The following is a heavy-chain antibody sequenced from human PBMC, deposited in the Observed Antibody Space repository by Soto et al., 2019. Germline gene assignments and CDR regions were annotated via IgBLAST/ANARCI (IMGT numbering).Heavy chain of an antibody. V-gene: IGHV1-3*01. CDR2: INAGNGNT. J-gene: IGHJ3*02. CDR1: GYTFTSYA. CDR3: ARTYSSGWLIARLGGETYDAFDI. D-gene: IGHD6-19*01. Sequence: GASVKVSCKASGYTFTSYAMHWVRQAPGLRLEWMGWINAGNGNTKYSQKFQGRVTITRDTSASTAYMELSSLRSEDTAVYYCARTYSSGWLIARLGGETYDAFDIWGQGTMVTVSS.